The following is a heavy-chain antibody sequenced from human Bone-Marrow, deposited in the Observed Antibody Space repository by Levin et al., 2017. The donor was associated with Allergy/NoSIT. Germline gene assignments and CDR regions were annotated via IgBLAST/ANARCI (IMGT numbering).Heavy chain of an antibody. CDR2: IYWDDDK. CDR3: APRTWYSSGWSYYFDS. Sequence: ESGPTLVKPTQTLTLTCTFSGFSLSTHGVGVGWVRQPPGKAPEWLALIYWDDDKRYSPSLKSRLSITKDTSKNQVVLTLTNMDPVETSTYFFAPRTWYSSGWSYYFDSWGQGTLVTVSS. D-gene: IGHD6-19*01. V-gene: IGHV2-5*02. J-gene: IGHJ4*02. CDR1: GFSLSTHGVG.